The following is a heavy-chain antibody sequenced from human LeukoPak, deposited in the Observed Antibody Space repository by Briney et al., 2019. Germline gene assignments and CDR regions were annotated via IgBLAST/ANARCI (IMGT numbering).Heavy chain of an antibody. CDR2: IYYSGST. CDR3: ARSPSGYRFDY. J-gene: IGHJ4*02. Sequence: PSETLSLTCTVSGGSVSSGSYFWTWIRQPPGKGLEWIGYIYYSGSTNCNPSLKSRVTISVDTSKNQFSLKLSSVTAADTAVYYCARSPSGYRFDYWGQGTLVTVSS. V-gene: IGHV4-61*01. D-gene: IGHD3-22*01. CDR1: GGSVSSGSYF.